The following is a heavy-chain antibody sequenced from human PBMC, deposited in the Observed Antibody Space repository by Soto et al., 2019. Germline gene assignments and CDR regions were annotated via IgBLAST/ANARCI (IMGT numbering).Heavy chain of an antibody. CDR2: ISYDGSNK. Sequence: QVQLVESGGGVVQPGRSLRLSCAASGFTFSSYAMHWVRQAPGKGLEWVAVISYDGSNKYYADSVKGRFTISRDNSKNTLYLQMNSRRAEDTSVYYCARGRVAAVAAPGWYFDLWGRGTLVTVSS. V-gene: IGHV3-30-3*01. CDR1: GFTFSSYA. D-gene: IGHD6-19*01. J-gene: IGHJ2*01. CDR3: ARGRVAAVAAPGWYFDL.